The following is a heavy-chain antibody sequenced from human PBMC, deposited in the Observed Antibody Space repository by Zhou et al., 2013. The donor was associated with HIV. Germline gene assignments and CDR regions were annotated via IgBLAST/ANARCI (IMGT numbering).Heavy chain of an antibody. CDR3: ARGSRVTMVRNYYYYMDV. Sequence: QVQLVQSGAEVKKPGSSVKVSCKASGGTFSSYAISWVRQAPGQGLEWMGGIIPIFGTANYAQKFQGRVTITTDESTSTAYMELSSLRSEDTAVYYCARGSRVTMVRNYYYYMDVWGKGTTGHRLL. J-gene: IGHJ6*03. V-gene: IGHV1-69*05. CDR2: IIPIFGTA. CDR1: GGTFSSYA. D-gene: IGHD3-10*01.